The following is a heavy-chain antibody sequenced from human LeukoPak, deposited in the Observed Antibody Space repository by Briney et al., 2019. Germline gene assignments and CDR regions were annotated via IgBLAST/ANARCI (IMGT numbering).Heavy chain of an antibody. Sequence: QTGGSLRLACAASGFTFSSYDMHWVRQATGKGLEWVSCIGIAGDTHYPDSVRGRFTIFRENAKNSLYLQMNSLRAEDTAVYYCARAQPPYHGRLDSWGQGILVTVSS. D-gene: IGHD3-16*01. CDR3: ARAQPPYHGRLDS. V-gene: IGHV3-13*01. J-gene: IGHJ5*01. CDR2: IGIAGDT. CDR1: GFTFSSYD.